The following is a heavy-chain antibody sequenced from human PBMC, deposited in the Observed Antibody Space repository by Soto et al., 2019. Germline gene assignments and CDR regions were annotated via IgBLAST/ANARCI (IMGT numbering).Heavy chain of an antibody. D-gene: IGHD2-2*02. Sequence: SETLSLTVVVYGGPFSCYYWSWVRQAPEKGLEWICEIYHSGSTDHDPSLKSRVSVSVDTSNNQFSLKLSSVTAADTAVYYCARAIPTTVQFFDYWGQGTLVTVSS. CDR3: ARAIPTTVQFFDY. J-gene: IGHJ4*02. CDR1: GGPFSCYY. CDR2: IYHSGST. V-gene: IGHV4-34*01.